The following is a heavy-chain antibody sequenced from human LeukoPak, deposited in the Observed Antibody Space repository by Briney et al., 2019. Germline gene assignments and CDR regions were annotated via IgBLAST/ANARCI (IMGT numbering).Heavy chain of an antibody. V-gene: IGHV4-34*01. CDR2: INHSGST. CDR3: ARLSAPRFSSGWYVDY. D-gene: IGHD6-19*01. J-gene: IGHJ4*02. Sequence: SETLSLTCAVYGGSFSGYYWSWIRQPPGKGVEWIGEINHSGSTNYNPSLKSRVTISVDTSKNQFSLKLSSVTAADTAVYYCARLSAPRFSSGWYVDYWGQGTLVTVSS. CDR1: GGSFSGYY.